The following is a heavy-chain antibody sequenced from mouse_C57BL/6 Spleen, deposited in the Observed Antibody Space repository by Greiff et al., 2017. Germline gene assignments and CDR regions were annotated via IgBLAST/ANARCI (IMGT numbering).Heavy chain of an antibody. CDR1: GYAFTNYL. D-gene: IGHD2-1*01. V-gene: IGHV1-54*01. J-gene: IGHJ2*01. CDR2: IKPGSGGT. CDR3: ARFGNYEDY. Sequence: VQRVESGAELVRPGTSVKVSCKSSGYAFTNYLIEWVKQRPGQGLEWIGVIKPGSGGTNYNEKFKGKATLTADKSSSTAYMQLSSLTSEDSAVYFCARFGNYEDYWGQGTTLTVSS.